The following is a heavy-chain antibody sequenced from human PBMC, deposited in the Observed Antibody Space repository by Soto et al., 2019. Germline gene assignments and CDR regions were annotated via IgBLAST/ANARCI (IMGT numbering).Heavy chain of an antibody. V-gene: IGHV3-23*03. D-gene: IGHD3-22*01. J-gene: IGHJ4*02. Sequence: PGGSLRLSCAASGFTFSSYAMSWVRQTPGKGLEWVSVICSGGSNIYYADSVRGRFTISRDNSKNTQYLQMSSLRADDTAVYYCVKGEYYYDSSGYYPFDYWGQGTLVTVSS. CDR2: ICSGGSNI. CDR3: VKGEYYYDSSGYYPFDY. CDR1: GFTFSSYA.